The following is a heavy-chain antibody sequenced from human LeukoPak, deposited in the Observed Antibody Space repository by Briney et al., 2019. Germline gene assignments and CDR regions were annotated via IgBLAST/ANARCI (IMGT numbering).Heavy chain of an antibody. Sequence: GRSLRLSCAASGFTFSSYGMHWVRQAPGKGLEWVASMKEDGSEIQYVDSVRGRFTISRDNAKNSLWLQMNSLRAEDTAVYYCATHNDYDGRHYFDYWGQGTLVTGSS. D-gene: IGHD4/OR15-4a*01. CDR2: MKEDGSEI. CDR3: ATHNDYDGRHYFDY. V-gene: IGHV3-7*03. CDR1: GFTFSSYG. J-gene: IGHJ4*02.